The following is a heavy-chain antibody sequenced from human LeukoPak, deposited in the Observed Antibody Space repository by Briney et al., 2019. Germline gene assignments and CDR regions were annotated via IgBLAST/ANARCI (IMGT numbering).Heavy chain of an antibody. D-gene: IGHD3-22*01. V-gene: IGHV4-38-2*02. J-gene: IGHJ4*02. CDR2: IYHSEST. CDR3: ARGEYDSSGYYFYYFDY. Sequence: SETLSLTCTVSGNSISSGYYWGWIRQPPGKGLEWIGNIYHSESTYYNPSLKSRVTMSVDTSKNQFSLKLSSVTAADTAVYYCARGEYDSSGYYFYYFDYWGQGTLVTVSS. CDR1: GNSISSGYY.